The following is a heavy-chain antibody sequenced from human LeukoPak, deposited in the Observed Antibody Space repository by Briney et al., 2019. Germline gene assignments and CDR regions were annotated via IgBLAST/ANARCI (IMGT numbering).Heavy chain of an antibody. J-gene: IGHJ5*02. CDR1: GGSISSGGYY. Sequence: PSQTLSLTCTVSGGSISSGGYYWSWIRQHPGKGLEWIGYIYYSGSTYYNPSLKSRVTISVDTSKNQFSLKLSSVTAADTAVYYCARGKQQLARERNNWFDPWGQGTLVTVSS. CDR3: ARGKQQLARERNNWFDP. D-gene: IGHD6-13*01. V-gene: IGHV4-31*03. CDR2: IYYSGST.